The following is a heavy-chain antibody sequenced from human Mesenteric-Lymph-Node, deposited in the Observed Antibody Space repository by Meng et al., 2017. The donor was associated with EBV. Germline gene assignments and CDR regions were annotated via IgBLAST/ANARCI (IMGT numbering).Heavy chain of an antibody. CDR1: GYTFTGYG. D-gene: IGHD5-12*01. CDR2: ISAYNGNT. J-gene: IGHJ4*02. CDR3: ARDGYSGYDRIDY. V-gene: IGHV1-18*04. Sequence: QVYLVQSVGEVNKPGASVKVSCKASGYTFTGYGISWVRQAPGQGLEWMGWISAYNGNTKFAQKVQGRITMTTDTSTTTAYMELRSLRSDDTAVYYCARDGYSGYDRIDYWGQGTLVTVSS.